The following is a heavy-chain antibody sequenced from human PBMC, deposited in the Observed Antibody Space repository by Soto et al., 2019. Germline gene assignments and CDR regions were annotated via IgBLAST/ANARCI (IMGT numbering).Heavy chain of an antibody. D-gene: IGHD2-15*01. Sequence: SLRLSCAASGFTFSDYYMSWFRQAPGKGLEWVSYISSSGGTIYYADSVKGRFTISRDNAKNSLYLQMDSLRPEDTAVYYCARAGGTLLYFDYWSQGTLVTVSS. CDR2: ISSSGGTI. CDR1: GFTFSDYY. V-gene: IGHV3-11*01. CDR3: ARAGGTLLYFDY. J-gene: IGHJ4*02.